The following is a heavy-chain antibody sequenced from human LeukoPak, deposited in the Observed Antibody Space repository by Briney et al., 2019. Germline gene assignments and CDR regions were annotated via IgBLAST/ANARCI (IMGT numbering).Heavy chain of an antibody. D-gene: IGHD4-17*01. V-gene: IGHV1-69*06. Sequence: SVKVSCKASGGTFSSYAISWVRQAPGQGLEWMGGIIPIFGTANYAQKFQGRVTITADKSTSTAYMELRSLRSDDTAVYYCARGVVTVTDDAFDIWGQGTMVTVSS. CDR3: ARGVVTVTDDAFDI. CDR2: IIPIFGTA. J-gene: IGHJ3*02. CDR1: GGTFSSYA.